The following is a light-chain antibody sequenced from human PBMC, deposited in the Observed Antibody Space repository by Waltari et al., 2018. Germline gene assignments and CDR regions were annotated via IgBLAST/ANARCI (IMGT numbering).Light chain of an antibody. CDR3: QQTYTTPRT. V-gene: IGKV1-39*01. CDR1: QKISSY. CDR2: DAS. J-gene: IGKJ1*01. Sequence: DIQMTQSPSSLSASVEDRVTITCRASQKISSYLNWYQQKPGTAPRLLIYDASRLQSGVPSRFSGSGSGTDFTLTISSLPPEDFGTYYCQQTYTTPRTFGQGTKVETK.